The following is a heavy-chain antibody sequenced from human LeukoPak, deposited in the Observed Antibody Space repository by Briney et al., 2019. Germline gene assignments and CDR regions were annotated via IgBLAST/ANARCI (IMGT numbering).Heavy chain of an antibody. J-gene: IGHJ4*01. Sequence: ASVKVSCKASGYTFTNYTINWVRQAPGQGLEWMGWINTDTGNPTYAQGFTGRFVFSLDTSVTTTYLQISSLKTEDTAVYYCTRGQVTTVYFSYWGQEPWSPSPQ. CDR1: GYTFTNYT. V-gene: IGHV7-4-1*02. CDR2: INTDTGNP. CDR3: TRGQVTTVYFSY. D-gene: IGHD3-22*01.